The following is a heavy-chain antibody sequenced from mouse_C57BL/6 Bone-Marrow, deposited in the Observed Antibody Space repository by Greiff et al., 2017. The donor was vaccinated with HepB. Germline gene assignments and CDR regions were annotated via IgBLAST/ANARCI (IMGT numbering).Heavy chain of an antibody. Sequence: QVQLQQSGADLVKPGASLKLSCTASGYTFTEYTIHWVKQRSGQGLEWIGWFYPGSGSIKYNEKFKDKVTLTVDKSSSTVYMELSRLTSEDSAVYVCARHEEGAYGSSGEGDFGGQGTSLTVTS. V-gene: IGHV1-62-2*01. CDR1: GYTFTEYT. CDR3: ARHEEGAYGSSGEGDF. CDR2: FYPGSGSI. J-gene: IGHJ2*03. D-gene: IGHD1-1*01.